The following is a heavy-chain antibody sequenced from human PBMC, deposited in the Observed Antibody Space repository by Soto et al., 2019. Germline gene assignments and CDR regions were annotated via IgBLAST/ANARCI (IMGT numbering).Heavy chain of an antibody. J-gene: IGHJ4*02. Sequence: PGGSLRLSCVASRITLINHAMTWVRQAPGKGLEWVSSVSESGSVTYYADSVKGRFTISRDNSKNTLYLQLTNLRVEDTAVYYCVPGSSGTRGEDSWGPGALVTV. CDR2: VSESGSVT. CDR1: RITLINHA. CDR3: VPGSSGTRGEDS. D-gene: IGHD1-1*01. V-gene: IGHV3-23*01.